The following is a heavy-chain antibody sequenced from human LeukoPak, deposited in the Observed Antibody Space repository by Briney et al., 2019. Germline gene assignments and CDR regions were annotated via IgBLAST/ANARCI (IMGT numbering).Heavy chain of an antibody. D-gene: IGHD3-22*01. Sequence: GGSLRLSCAASGFTFSSYGMHWVRQAPGKGLEWVAVIWYDGSNKYYADSVKGRFTISRDNSKNTLYLQMHSLRAEDTAVYYCAREVGYYDSSGYFGYWGQGTLVTVSS. J-gene: IGHJ4*02. CDR1: GFTFSSYG. V-gene: IGHV3-33*01. CDR2: IWYDGSNK. CDR3: AREVGYYDSSGYFGY.